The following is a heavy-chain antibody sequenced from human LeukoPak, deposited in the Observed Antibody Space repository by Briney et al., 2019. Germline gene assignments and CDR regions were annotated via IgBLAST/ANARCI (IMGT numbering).Heavy chain of an antibody. D-gene: IGHD3-22*01. Sequence: SETLSLTCTVSGYSISTGYYWGWIRQPPGKGLEWIGEINHSGSTNYNPSLKSRVTISVDTSKNQLSLKLSSVTAADTAVYYCASDYYDSSGYYDYWGQGTLVTVSS. CDR1: GYSISTGYY. CDR3: ASDYYDSSGYYDY. J-gene: IGHJ4*02. CDR2: INHSGST. V-gene: IGHV4-38-2*02.